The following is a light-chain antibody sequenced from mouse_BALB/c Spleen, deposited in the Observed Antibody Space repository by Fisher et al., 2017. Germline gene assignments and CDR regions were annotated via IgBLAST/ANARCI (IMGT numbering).Light chain of an antibody. CDR3: QQRSSYPPT. CDR1: SSISY. CDR2: STS. J-gene: IGKJ5*01. Sequence: IVMTQTPAIMSASPGEKVTMTCSASSSISYMHWYQQKPGTSPKRWIYSTSNLASGVPARFSGSGSGTSYSLTISRMEAEDAATYYCQQRSSYPPTFGAGTKLELK. V-gene: IGKV4-57*01.